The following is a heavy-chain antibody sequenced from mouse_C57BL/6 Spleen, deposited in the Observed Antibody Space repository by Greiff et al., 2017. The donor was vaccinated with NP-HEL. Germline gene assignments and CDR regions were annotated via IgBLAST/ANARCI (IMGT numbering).Heavy chain of an antibody. CDR3: ARGGVTYYFDY. J-gene: IGHJ2*01. CDR1: GFTFSSYA. CDR2: ISDGGSYT. D-gene: IGHD2-1*01. V-gene: IGHV5-4*01. Sequence: EVQLVESGGGLVKPGGSLKLSCAASGFTFSSYAMSWVRQTPEKRLEWVATISDGGSYTYYPDNVKGRFTISRDNAKNNLYLQMSHLKSEDTAMYYCARGGVTYYFDYWGQGTTLTVSS.